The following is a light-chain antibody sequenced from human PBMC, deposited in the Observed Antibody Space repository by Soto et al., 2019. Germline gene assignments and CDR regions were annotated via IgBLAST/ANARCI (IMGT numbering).Light chain of an antibody. V-gene: IGLV2-14*01. CDR2: EVN. Sequence: QSALTQPASVSGSPGQSITISCTGTSSDVGGYDYVSWYQQHPGKVPKLLIYEVNSRPSGVSSRFSGSKSGNTASLTISGLQAEDEADYYCSSYTTTFPHVFGTGTKVTVL. CDR3: SSYTTTFPHV. CDR1: SSDVGGYDY. J-gene: IGLJ1*01.